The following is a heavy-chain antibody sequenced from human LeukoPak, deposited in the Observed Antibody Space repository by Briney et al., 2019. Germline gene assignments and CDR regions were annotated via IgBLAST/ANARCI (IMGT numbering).Heavy chain of an antibody. D-gene: IGHD3-22*01. Sequence: GGSLRLSCAASGFTFSSYDMHWVRQAPGKGLEWVTVISYDGSNKYYADSVKGRFTISRDNSKNTLYLQMNSLRAEDTAVYYCASPTRYYYDSSGYPSPNMGRRGAFDIWGQGTMVTVSS. CDR2: ISYDGSNK. J-gene: IGHJ3*02. CDR3: ASPTRYYYDSSGYPSPNMGRRGAFDI. CDR1: GFTFSSYD. V-gene: IGHV3-30-3*01.